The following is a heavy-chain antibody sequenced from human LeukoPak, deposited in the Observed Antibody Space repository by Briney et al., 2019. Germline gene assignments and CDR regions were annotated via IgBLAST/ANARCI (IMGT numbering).Heavy chain of an antibody. CDR3: ARGAHYYGSGSYYTDAFDI. J-gene: IGHJ3*02. CDR2: IYTSGST. D-gene: IGHD3-10*01. V-gene: IGHV4-4*07. Sequence: SETLSLTCTVSGGSISSYYWSWIRQPAGKGLEWIGRIYTSGSTNYNPSLKSRVTMSVDTSKNQFSLKLSSVTAADTAVYYCARGAHYYGSGSYYTDAFDIWGQGTMVTVSS. CDR1: GGSISSYY.